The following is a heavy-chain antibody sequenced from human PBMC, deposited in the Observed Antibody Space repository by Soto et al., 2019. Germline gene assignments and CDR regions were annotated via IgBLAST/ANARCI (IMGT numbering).Heavy chain of an antibody. Sequence: QVQLVESGGGVVQPGRSLRLSCAASGFTFSSYGMHWVRQAPGKGLEWVAVISYDGSNKYYADSVKGRFTISRDNSKNPLYLPMNSLRAEDTAVYYCAKGLLMVYAIDYWGQGTLVTVSS. CDR1: GFTFSSYG. CDR3: AKGLLMVYAIDY. CDR2: ISYDGSNK. V-gene: IGHV3-30*18. J-gene: IGHJ4*02. D-gene: IGHD2-8*01.